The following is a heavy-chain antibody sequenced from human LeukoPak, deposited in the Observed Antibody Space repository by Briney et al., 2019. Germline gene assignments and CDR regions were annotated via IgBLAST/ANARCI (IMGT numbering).Heavy chain of an antibody. CDR3: TKGDSSTVHLLTGH. CDR1: GFTFSSYA. V-gene: IGHV3-23*01. D-gene: IGHD3-9*01. CDR2: ITGSGDRT. Sequence: GGSLRLSCAASGFTFSSYAMSWVRQAPGKGLEWVTAITGSGDRTYYADSVQGRFTISRDNSENTLYLQMNSLRAEDTAVYYCTKGDSSTVHLLTGHWGQGTLVTVSS. J-gene: IGHJ4*02.